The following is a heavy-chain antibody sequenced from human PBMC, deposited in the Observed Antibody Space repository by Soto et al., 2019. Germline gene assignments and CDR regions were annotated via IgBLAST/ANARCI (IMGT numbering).Heavy chain of an antibody. CDR1: GGSIRGYF. D-gene: IGHD2-2*01. Sequence: SETLSLTCTVSGGSIRGYFWNWIRQPPGKGLEWIGYIYSSGSTDYNPSLKSRVSISIDASKSQFSLKLSSVTAADTAVYYCARHCSSTTYSPRGAFDVWGQGTMVTVSS. V-gene: IGHV4-59*08. J-gene: IGHJ3*01. CDR3: ARHCSSTTYSPRGAFDV. CDR2: IYSSGST.